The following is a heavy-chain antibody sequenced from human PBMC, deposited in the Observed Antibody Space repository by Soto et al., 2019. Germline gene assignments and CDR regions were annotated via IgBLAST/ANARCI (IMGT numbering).Heavy chain of an antibody. CDR3: ARETPGWNPFDY. CDR2: ISYDGSNK. Sequence: PGGSLRLSCAASGFTFSRYVMHWVRQTPGKGLEWAALISYDGSNKQYADSVKGRFTISRDNSKNTLYLQVNSLRSEDTAVYYCARETPGWNPFDYWGQGTLVTVSS. CDR1: GFTFSRYV. J-gene: IGHJ4*02. V-gene: IGHV3-30*03. D-gene: IGHD1-1*01.